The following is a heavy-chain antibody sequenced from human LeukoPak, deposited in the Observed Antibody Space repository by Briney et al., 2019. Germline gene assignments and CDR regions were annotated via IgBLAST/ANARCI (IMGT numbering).Heavy chain of an antibody. CDR1: GLGRSFKETW. CDR3: ATVHSFGC. Sequence: GGSLRLSCSASGLGRSFKETWMSWVRQAPGKGLEWLSYITASSSAMKYADSVKGRFTISRDNAKNSLYLQMNSLRAEDTAVYYCATVHSFGCWGQGTLVTVSS. J-gene: IGHJ4*02. D-gene: IGHD3-10*01. V-gene: IGHV3-48*01. CDR2: ITASSSAM.